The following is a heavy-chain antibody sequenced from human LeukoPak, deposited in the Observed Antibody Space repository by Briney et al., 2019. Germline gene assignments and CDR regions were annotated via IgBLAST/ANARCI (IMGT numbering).Heavy chain of an antibody. D-gene: IGHD2-8*02. Sequence: GGSLRLSCVTSGFSFSSYAMSWVREAPGKGLEWVSGISAAGGNSFYADSVKGRFTISRDNSNNTLHLQMNNMRVEDTAVYYCAKTQVVYYFDYWGQGNLVTVSS. CDR1: GFSFSSYA. CDR3: AKTQVVYYFDY. CDR2: ISAAGGNS. J-gene: IGHJ4*02. V-gene: IGHV3-23*01.